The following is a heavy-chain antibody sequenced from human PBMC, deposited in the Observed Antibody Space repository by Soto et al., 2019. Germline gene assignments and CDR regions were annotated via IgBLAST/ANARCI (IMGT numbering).Heavy chain of an antibody. J-gene: IGHJ4*02. CDR1: GFTFSSYG. CDR2: ISYDGSNK. Sequence: QVQLVESGGGVVQPGRSLRLSCAACGFTFSSYGVHWVRQAPGKGLEWVAVISYDGSNKYYADSVKGRFTISRDNSKNTLYLQMNSLRAEDTAVYYCAKGLLWFGEFLSSFDYWGQGTLVTVSS. D-gene: IGHD3-10*01. CDR3: AKGLLWFGEFLSSFDY. V-gene: IGHV3-30*18.